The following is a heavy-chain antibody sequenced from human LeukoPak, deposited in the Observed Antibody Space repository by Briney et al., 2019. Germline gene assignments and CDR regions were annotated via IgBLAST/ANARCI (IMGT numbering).Heavy chain of an antibody. CDR2: IKRKSDGGTT. CDR1: GFSFSNAW. J-gene: IGHJ4*02. V-gene: IGHV3-15*01. Sequence: GGSLRLSCSASGFSFSNAWMNWVRQAPGKGLEWIGRIKRKSDGGTTEYAAPVKDRFIIVRDDSRDTLYLEMNSLKTEDTAVYYCTTDPSVLVVGFWGQGTLVTVSS. CDR3: TTDPSVLVVGF. D-gene: IGHD2-15*01.